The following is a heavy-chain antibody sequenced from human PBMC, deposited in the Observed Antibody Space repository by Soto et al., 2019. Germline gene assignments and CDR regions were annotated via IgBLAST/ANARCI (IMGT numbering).Heavy chain of an antibody. CDR1: GGTFSSYA. CDR2: IIPIFGTA. D-gene: IGHD3-10*01. Sequence: ASVKVSCKASGGTFSSYAISWVRQAPGQGLEWMGGIIPIFGTANYAQKFQGRVTITADKSTSTAYMELSSLRSEDTAVYYCASEVPSTLLSQGTLDYWGQGTLVTVSS. CDR3: ASEVPSTLLSQGTLDY. V-gene: IGHV1-69*06. J-gene: IGHJ4*02.